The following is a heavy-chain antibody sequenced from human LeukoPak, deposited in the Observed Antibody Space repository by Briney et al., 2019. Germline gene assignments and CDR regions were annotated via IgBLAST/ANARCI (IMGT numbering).Heavy chain of an antibody. D-gene: IGHD3-22*01. Sequence: SETLSLTCTVSGGSISSYYWSWIRQPPGKGLELIGYLYYSGSTNYNPSLKSRVTISVDTSKNQSSLKLSSVTAADTAVYYCASYRYDSSGYSHWFDPWGQGTLVTVSS. CDR2: LYYSGST. V-gene: IGHV4-59*08. CDR1: GGSISSYY. J-gene: IGHJ5*02. CDR3: ASYRYDSSGYSHWFDP.